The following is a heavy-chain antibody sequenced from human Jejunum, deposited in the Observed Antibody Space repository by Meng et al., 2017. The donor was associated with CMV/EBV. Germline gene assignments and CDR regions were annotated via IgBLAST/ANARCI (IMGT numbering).Heavy chain of an antibody. V-gene: IGHV3-53*01. CDR1: GFTVSSNC. Sequence: VALGGSGGGLSQLGGSLRLSCVVSGFTVSSNCMNWVRQAPGKGLEWVSVIYSGGSTYYADSVKGRFTISRDNSKNMLYLQMNSLRAEDTAVYYCARRDEGYGPFDYWGQGTLVTVSS. CDR2: IYSGGST. D-gene: IGHD3-10*01. CDR3: ARRDEGYGPFDY. J-gene: IGHJ4*02.